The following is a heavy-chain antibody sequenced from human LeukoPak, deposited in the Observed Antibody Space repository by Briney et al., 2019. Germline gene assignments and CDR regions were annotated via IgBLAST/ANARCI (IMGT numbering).Heavy chain of an antibody. D-gene: IGHD5-18*01. Sequence: GGSLRLSCAASGFTVSSNYMSWVRQAPGKGLEWVSIIYSGDNTYYADSVKGRFTISRDNSKNTLYFQMNSLRAEDTAVYYCARDLYNYGPLGYWGQGTLVTVSS. J-gene: IGHJ4*02. CDR2: IYSGDNT. CDR1: GFTVSSNY. CDR3: ARDLYNYGPLGY. V-gene: IGHV3-53*01.